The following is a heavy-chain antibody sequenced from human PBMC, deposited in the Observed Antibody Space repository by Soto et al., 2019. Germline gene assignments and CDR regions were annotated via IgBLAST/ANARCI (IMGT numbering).Heavy chain of an antibody. CDR1: GYTFTSYA. V-gene: IGHV1-3*05. CDR3: AREFMGRGYYDSSGYSDY. Sequence: QVQLVQSGAEEKKPGASVKVSCKASGYTFTSYAMHWVRQAPGQRLEWMGWINAGNGNTKYSQKFQGRVTITRDTSASTAYMELSSLRSEDTAVYYCAREFMGRGYYDSSGYSDYWGQGTLVTVSS. CDR2: INAGNGNT. J-gene: IGHJ4*02. D-gene: IGHD3-22*01.